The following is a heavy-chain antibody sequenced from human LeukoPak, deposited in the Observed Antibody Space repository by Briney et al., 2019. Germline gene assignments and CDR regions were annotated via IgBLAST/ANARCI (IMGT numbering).Heavy chain of an antibody. J-gene: IGHJ6*02. CDR1: GYTFTGYY. CDR3: ARDTEYYDILTGYYVPIYYYYGMDV. D-gene: IGHD3-9*01. V-gene: IGHV1-2*02. CDR2: INPNSGGT. Sequence: GASVKISCKASGYTFTGYYMHWVRQAPGQGLEWMGWINPNSGGTNYAQKFQGRVTMTRDTSISTAYMELSRLRSDDTAVYYCARDTEYYDILTGYYVPIYYYYGMDVWGQGTTVTVSS.